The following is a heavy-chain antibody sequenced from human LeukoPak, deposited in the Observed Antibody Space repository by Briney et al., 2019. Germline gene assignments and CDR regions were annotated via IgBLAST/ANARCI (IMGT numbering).Heavy chain of an antibody. CDR3: ARHEYSGSYYGLSWFDP. D-gene: IGHD1-26*01. CDR2: IYYSGST. CDR1: GGSIRSSGYY. V-gene: IGHV4-39*01. J-gene: IGHJ5*02. Sequence: NPSETLSLTCTVSGGSIRSSGYYWGWIRQPPGKGLEWIASIYYSGSTYYNPSLKSRVTISVDTPKNQLSLKLSSLTAADTAVYYCARHEYSGSYYGLSWFDPWGQGTLVTVSS.